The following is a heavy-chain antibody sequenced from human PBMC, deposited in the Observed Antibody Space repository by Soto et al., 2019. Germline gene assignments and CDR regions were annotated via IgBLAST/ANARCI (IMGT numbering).Heavy chain of an antibody. CDR2: IYYSGST. J-gene: IGHJ5*02. CDR1: VGSISSSSYY. Sequence: PSETLSLTCTVSVGSISSSSYYWFWIRHPPGKGLEWIGSIYYSGSTYYNPSLKSRVTISVDTSKNQFSLKLSSVTAADTAVYYCARHYNGYYYSSSGIPTRANWFDPWGQGTLVTVSS. CDR3: ARHYNGYYYSSSGIPTRANWFDP. V-gene: IGHV4-39*01. D-gene: IGHD3-22*01.